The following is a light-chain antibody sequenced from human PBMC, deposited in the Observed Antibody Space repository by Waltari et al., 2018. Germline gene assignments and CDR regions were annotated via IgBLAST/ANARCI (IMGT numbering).Light chain of an antibody. J-gene: IGKJ1*01. Sequence: EIVLTQSPGSLSSSPGERVTLSCRASQSVSRALAWYQQKPGQATRLRIFGASNRATGIPARFSGSGSETDFSLTISRLEPEDFAVYYCQHYVRLPATFGRGTKVEIK. CDR3: QHYVRLPAT. CDR2: GAS. V-gene: IGKV3-20*01. CDR1: QSVSRA.